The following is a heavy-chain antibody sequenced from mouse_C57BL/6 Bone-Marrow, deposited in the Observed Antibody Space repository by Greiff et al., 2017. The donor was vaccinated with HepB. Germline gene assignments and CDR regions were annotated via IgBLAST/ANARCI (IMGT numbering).Heavy chain of an antibody. Sequence: VQLQQSGPELVKPGSSVKISCKASGYSFTSYYIHWVKQRPGQGLEWIGWIYPGSGNTKYNEKFKGKATLTADTASSTAYMQLSSLTSVDSAVYYCARRITTVVDWYFDVWGTGTTVTVSS. CDR2: IYPGSGNT. CDR3: ARRITTVVDWYFDV. V-gene: IGHV1-66*01. CDR1: GYSFTSYY. J-gene: IGHJ1*03. D-gene: IGHD1-1*01.